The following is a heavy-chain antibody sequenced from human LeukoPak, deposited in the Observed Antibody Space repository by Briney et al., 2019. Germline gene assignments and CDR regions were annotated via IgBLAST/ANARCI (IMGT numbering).Heavy chain of an antibody. J-gene: IGHJ4*02. CDR3: ARPSIAARSFFDY. D-gene: IGHD6-6*01. CDR2: IYHSGST. V-gene: IGHV4-38-2*01. CDR1: GYSISSGYY. Sequence: SETLSLTCAVSGYSISSGYYWGWIRQPPGKGLEWIGSIYHSGSTNYNPSLKSRVTISVDTSKNQFSLKLSSVTAADTAVYYCARPSIAARSFFDYWGQGTLVTVSS.